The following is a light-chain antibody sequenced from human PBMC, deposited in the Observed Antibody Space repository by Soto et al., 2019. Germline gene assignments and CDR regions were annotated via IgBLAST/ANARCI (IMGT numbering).Light chain of an antibody. Sequence: QSVLTQPPSVSGAPGQRVTISCTGSSSNIGANYDVHWYQQRPGSAPKLLIFANTNRPSGVPDRFSGSKSGTSASLAITGLQAEDEGDYYCSSYTTSSTRVFGGGTKLTVL. CDR1: SSNIGANYD. CDR2: ANT. J-gene: IGLJ3*02. CDR3: SSYTTSSTRV. V-gene: IGLV1-40*01.